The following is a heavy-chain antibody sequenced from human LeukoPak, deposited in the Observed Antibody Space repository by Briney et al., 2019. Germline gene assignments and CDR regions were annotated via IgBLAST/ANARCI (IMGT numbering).Heavy chain of an antibody. J-gene: IGHJ4*02. CDR2: ISGSGGST. V-gene: IGHV3-23*01. Sequence: GGSLRLSCAASGFTFSSYAMSWVRQAPGKGLEWVSAISGSGGSTYYADSVKGRFTISRDNSKNMLYLQMISLRAEDTAIYYCAKEAIVVVPAAQFSHWGQGTLVTVSS. CDR1: GFTFSSYA. CDR3: AKEAIVVVPAAQFSH. D-gene: IGHD2-2*01.